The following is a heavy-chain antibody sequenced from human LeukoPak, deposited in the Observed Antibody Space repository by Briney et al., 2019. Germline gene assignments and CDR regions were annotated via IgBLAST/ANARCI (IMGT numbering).Heavy chain of an antibody. V-gene: IGHV3-23*01. CDR2: ISAGGDTT. D-gene: IGHD2/OR15-2a*01. J-gene: IGHJ4*02. CDR3: AKDSSPSINREPYYFDY. Sequence: HPGGSLRLSCAASGFTFSNYAMGWVRQAPGKGLEWVSAISAGGDTTYYADSVKGRFTLTRDGSKNTLYLQMSSLRAEDTAIYYCAKDSSPSINREPYYFDYWGQGTLVTVSS. CDR1: GFTFSNYA.